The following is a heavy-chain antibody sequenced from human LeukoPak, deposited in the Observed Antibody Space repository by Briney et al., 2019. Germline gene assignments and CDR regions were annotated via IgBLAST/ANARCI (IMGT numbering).Heavy chain of an antibody. CDR2: ISGSGGST. J-gene: IGHJ4*02. V-gene: IGHV3-23*01. Sequence: GGSLRLSCAGSGFTFSIYAMSWVRQAPGKGLEWVSAISGSGGSTYYADSVKGRFTISRDNSKNTLYLQMNSLRAEDTAVYYCAKLWGEQWLVRGYYFDYWGQGTLVTVSS. CDR3: AKLWGEQWLVRGYYFDY. D-gene: IGHD6-19*01. CDR1: GFTFSIYA.